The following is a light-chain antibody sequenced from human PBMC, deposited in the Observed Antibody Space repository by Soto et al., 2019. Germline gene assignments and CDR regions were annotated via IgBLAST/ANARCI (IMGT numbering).Light chain of an antibody. CDR1: QSVSSSY. CDR2: RTS. Sequence: EIVLTQSPGTLSLSPGERATLSCRASQSVSSSYLAWYQQKPGQAPRLLIYRTSNRATGIPDRLSGSGSGTDFTLTISRLEPEDFAVYWCQQYDSSPRTFGQGTKVDIK. V-gene: IGKV3-20*01. CDR3: QQYDSSPRT. J-gene: IGKJ1*01.